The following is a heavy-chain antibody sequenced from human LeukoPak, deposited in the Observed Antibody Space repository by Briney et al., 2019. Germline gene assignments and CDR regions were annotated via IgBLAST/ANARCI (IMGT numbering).Heavy chain of an antibody. CDR3: VKDYYEYDSSGCFDY. J-gene: IGHJ4*02. V-gene: IGHV3-23*01. D-gene: IGHD3-22*01. Sequence: PGGSLRLSCAASGFTFSSYTVAWVRQAPGKGLEWLSGISGRGGITYYADSVKGRFTISRDNSKNTLYLQMNSLRAEDTAVYYCVKDYYEYDSSGCFDYWGQGTLVTVSS. CDR2: ISGRGGIT. CDR1: GFTFSSYT.